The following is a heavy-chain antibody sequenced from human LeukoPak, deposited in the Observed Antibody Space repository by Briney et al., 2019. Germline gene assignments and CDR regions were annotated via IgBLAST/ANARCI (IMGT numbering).Heavy chain of an antibody. CDR3: ARGVSADY. V-gene: IGHV4-39*02. J-gene: IGHJ4*02. CDR2: IYYSGST. Sequence: SETLSLTCTVSGGSISGSSYYWGWIRQPPGKGLEWIGSIYYSGSTYYNPSLKSRVTISVDTSKNQFSLKLNSVTATDTAVYYCARGVSADYWGQGTLVTVSS. CDR1: GGSISGSSYY.